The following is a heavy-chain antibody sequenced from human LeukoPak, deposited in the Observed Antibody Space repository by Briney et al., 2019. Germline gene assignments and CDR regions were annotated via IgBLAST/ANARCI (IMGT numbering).Heavy chain of an antibody. V-gene: IGHV1-69*04. Sequence: GASVKVSCKASGYTFTGYYMHWVRQAPGQGLEWMGRIIPILGIANYAQKFQGRVTITADKSTSTAYMELSSLRSEDTAVYYCARDRTTIFGVVSSFWYWGQGTLVTVSS. CDR3: ARDRTTIFGVVSSFWY. D-gene: IGHD3-3*01. CDR1: GYTFTGYY. J-gene: IGHJ4*02. CDR2: IIPILGIA.